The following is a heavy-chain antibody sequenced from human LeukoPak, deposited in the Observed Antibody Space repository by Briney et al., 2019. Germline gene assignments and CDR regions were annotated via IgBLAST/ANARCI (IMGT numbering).Heavy chain of an antibody. CDR3: ARAEALSDNSGYYEDY. CDR1: GYTFTSYD. CDR2: INPNSGGT. Sequence: ASVKVSCKAFGYTFTSYDINWVRQATGQGLEWMGWINPNSGGTDYAQKFQGRVTMTRDTSISTTYMELSRLRSDDTAVYYCARAEALSDNSGYYEDYWGQGTLVTVSS. D-gene: IGHD3-22*01. V-gene: IGHV1-2*02. J-gene: IGHJ4*02.